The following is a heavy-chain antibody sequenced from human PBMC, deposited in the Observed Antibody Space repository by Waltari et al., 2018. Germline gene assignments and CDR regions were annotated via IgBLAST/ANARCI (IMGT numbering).Heavy chain of an antibody. D-gene: IGHD5-18*01. CDR3: ARGGYDNDY. V-gene: IGHV3-72*01. CDR2: TRNKANSYTT. CDR1: GFTFSDHY. Sequence: EVQLVESGGGLVQPGGSLRLSCAASGFTFSDHYMDWVHQAPGKGLEWVGRTRNKANSYTTEYAASVKGRFTISRDDSKNSLYLQMNSLKTEDTAVYYCARGGYDNDYWGQGTLVTVSS. J-gene: IGHJ4*02.